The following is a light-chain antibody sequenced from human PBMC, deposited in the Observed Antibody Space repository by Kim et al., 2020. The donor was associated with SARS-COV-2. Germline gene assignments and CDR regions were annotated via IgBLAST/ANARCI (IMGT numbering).Light chain of an antibody. CDR3: CSYAGSSTVV. CDR1: SSDVGRYNL. V-gene: IGLV2-23*02. J-gene: IGLJ2*01. CDR2: EVS. Sequence: QSALTQPASVSGSPGQSITISCTGTSSDVGRYNLVSWYQQHPGKAPKLMIYEVSKWPSVVSNRFSGSKSGNTASLTISGLQAEDEADYYCCSYAGSSTVVLGGGTQLTV.